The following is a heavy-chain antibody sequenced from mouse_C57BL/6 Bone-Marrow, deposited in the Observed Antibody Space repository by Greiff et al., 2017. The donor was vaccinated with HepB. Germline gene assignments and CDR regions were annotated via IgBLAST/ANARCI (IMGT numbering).Heavy chain of an antibody. D-gene: IGHD2-4*01. Sequence: QVQLQQSGAELARPGASVKLSCKASGYTFTSYGISWVKQRTGQGLEWIGEIYPRSGNTYYNEKLKGKATLTADKSSSTAYMELRSLTSEDSAVYVCAREGIYYEYFDVWGTVTTVTVSS. CDR2: IYPRSGNT. CDR3: AREGIYYEYFDV. V-gene: IGHV1-81*01. CDR1: GYTFTSYG. J-gene: IGHJ1*03.